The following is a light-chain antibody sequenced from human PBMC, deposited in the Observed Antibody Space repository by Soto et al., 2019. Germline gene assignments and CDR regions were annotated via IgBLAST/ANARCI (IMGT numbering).Light chain of an antibody. CDR1: QTISSW. Sequence: DMQKSQYHLSLHASVEDRVSMTCGASQTISSWLAWYQQKPGKAPKLLIYKASTLKSGVPSRFSGSGSGTEFTLTISSLQPDDFATYYCQHYNSYSEAFGQGTKVDI. V-gene: IGKV1-5*03. CDR2: KAS. CDR3: QHYNSYSEA. J-gene: IGKJ1*01.